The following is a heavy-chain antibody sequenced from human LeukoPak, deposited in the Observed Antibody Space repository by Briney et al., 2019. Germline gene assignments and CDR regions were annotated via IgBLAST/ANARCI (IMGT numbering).Heavy chain of an antibody. CDR1: GYSISSGYF. CDR2: IYNSGST. J-gene: IGHJ5*02. Sequence: KSSETLSLTCTVSGYSISSGYFWGWIRQPPGKGLEWIGTIYNSGSTNYNPSLKSRVTISVDTSKNQFSLKLSSVTAADTAVYYCARAYHSSWYLNWFDPWGQGTLVTVSS. V-gene: IGHV4-38-2*02. CDR3: ARAYHSSWYLNWFDP. D-gene: IGHD6-13*01.